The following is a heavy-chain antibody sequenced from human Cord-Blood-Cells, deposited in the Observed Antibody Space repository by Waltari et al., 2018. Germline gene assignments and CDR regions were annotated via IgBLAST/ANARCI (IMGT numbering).Heavy chain of an antibody. D-gene: IGHD6-13*01. CDR2: IYYSGST. V-gene: IGHV4-39*01. Sequence: QLQLQESGPGLVKPSETLSLTCTVSVGSISSSSYYWGWIRQPPGKGLEWIGSIYYSGSTYYNPSLKSRVTISVDTSKNQFSLKLSSVTAADTAVYYCARHLDRAAAGIDYWGQGTLVTVSS. CDR1: VGSISSSSYY. J-gene: IGHJ4*02. CDR3: ARHLDRAAAGIDY.